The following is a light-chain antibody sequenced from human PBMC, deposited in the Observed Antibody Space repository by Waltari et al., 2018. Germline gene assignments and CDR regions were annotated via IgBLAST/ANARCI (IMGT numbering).Light chain of an antibody. J-gene: IGKJ4*01. CDR1: QGVSTW. V-gene: IGKV1-12*01. Sequence: DIQMTQSPSTVSASVGDRIVITCRASQGVSTWLAWYHQKPGRAPRLLIYAASNLETGVPLRFRGSASGTEFHLTISSPQTDDLGTYYCQQANSFPLTFGGGTRVEIK. CDR2: AAS. CDR3: QQANSFPLT.